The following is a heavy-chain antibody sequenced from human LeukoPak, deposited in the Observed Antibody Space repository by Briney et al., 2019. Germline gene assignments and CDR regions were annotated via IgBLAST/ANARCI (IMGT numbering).Heavy chain of an antibody. CDR3: ATSTAGYCSGRICSPYYFHYGINV. D-gene: IGHD2-15*01. V-gene: IGHV3-48*04. CDR1: GFTFSSYS. J-gene: IGHJ6*01. CDR2: SSSSSGAI. Sequence: GGSQRLSCAASGFTFSSYSMNWVRQAPGKGLEWVSYSSSSSGAIYYADSVKGRFTISRDHAKNSLSLQMNSLRAEDTAVYYCATSTAGYCSGRICSPYYFHYGINVWGPGTTVIVSS.